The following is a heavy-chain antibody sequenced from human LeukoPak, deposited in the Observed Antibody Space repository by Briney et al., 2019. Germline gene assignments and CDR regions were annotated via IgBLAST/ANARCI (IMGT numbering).Heavy chain of an antibody. CDR2: ISSGGPTT. CDR1: GFTSSSYG. J-gene: IGHJ6*03. CDR3: ARVNDYYYYYMDV. V-gene: IGHV3-23*01. Sequence: GGSLRLSCAASGFTSSSYGMSWVRQTPGKGLEWVSTISSGGPTTYYADSVKGRFTISRDNSKNTLYLQMNSLRAEDTAVYYCARVNDYYYYYMDVWGKGTTVTISS.